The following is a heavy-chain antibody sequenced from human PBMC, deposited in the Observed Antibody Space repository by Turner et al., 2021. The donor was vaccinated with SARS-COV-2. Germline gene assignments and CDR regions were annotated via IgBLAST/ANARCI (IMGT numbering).Heavy chain of an antibody. D-gene: IGHD3-22*01. CDR2: ISGSSFTT. CDR3: AKRDFADSNGYAPLFDY. Sequence: EVQLLESGGGLVQPGGSLRLSFAASVFTFSNYAMTWVRQTPGKGLEWVSGISGSSFTTYYADPAKGRFTISRDNAKNTLYLQMNSLRVEDTAVYYCAKRDFADSNGYAPLFDYWGQGTLVTVSS. CDR1: VFTFSNYA. J-gene: IGHJ4*02. V-gene: IGHV3-23*01.